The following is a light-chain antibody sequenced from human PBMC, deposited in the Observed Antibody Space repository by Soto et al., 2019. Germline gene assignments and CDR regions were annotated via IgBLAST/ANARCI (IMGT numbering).Light chain of an antibody. CDR3: QQYSDCLRT. Sequence: EILMTQSPDTLSVSPGERATLSCRASQSVSTNLAWYQQKPGQAPRLLLYGASTRATGIPARFSGSGSGSDFPLPLSSLQADNFEVYCRQQYSDCLRTFGQGAKVEIQ. J-gene: IGKJ1*01. CDR2: GAS. V-gene: IGKV3-15*01. CDR1: QSVSTN.